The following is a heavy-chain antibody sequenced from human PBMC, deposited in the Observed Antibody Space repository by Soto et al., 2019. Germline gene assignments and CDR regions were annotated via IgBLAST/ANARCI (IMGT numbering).Heavy chain of an antibody. CDR3: ANMMLSSGYYR. V-gene: IGHV3-23*01. CDR2: ISGSGGST. CDR1: GFTFSSYD. Sequence: VQLLESGGGLVQPGGSLRLSCAASGFTFSSYDMSWVRQAPAKGLEWVSAISGSGGSTYYADSVKGRFTISRDNSKNTLYMQMNSLRAEDTAVYYCANMMLSSGYYRWGLGTPVTVSS. J-gene: IGHJ4*02. D-gene: IGHD3-22*01.